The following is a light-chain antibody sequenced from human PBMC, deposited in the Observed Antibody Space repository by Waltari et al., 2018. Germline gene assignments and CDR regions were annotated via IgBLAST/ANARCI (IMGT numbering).Light chain of an antibody. J-gene: IGKJ4*01. CDR2: GAS. CDR1: QSVNNNY. CDR3: QQYATSPEA. Sequence: EIVLTQSPGTLSLSPGERATLHCRASQSVNNNYLAWYQQKPGQAPRLLIYGASTRATGIPDRFRGSGSGTDFTLTISRLEPEDFAAYYCQQYATSPEAFGGGTKVDIK. V-gene: IGKV3-20*01.